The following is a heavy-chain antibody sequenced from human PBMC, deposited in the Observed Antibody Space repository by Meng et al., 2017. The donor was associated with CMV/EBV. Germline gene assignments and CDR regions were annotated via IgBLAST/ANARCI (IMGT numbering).Heavy chain of an antibody. D-gene: IGHD6-19*01. Sequence: GESLKISCAASGFTFSSYAMHWVRQAPGKGLEWVAVISYDGSNKYYADSVKGRFTISRDNSKNTLYLQMNSLRAEDTAVYYCAKGGSSGWIGRYWGQGTLVTVSS. CDR1: GFTFSSYA. CDR2: ISYDGSNK. V-gene: IGHV3-30-3*01. J-gene: IGHJ4*02. CDR3: AKGGSSGWIGRY.